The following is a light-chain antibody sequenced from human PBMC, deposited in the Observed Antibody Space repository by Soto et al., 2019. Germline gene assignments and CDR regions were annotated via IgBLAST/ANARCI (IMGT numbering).Light chain of an antibody. CDR3: QQYNNWPPWT. CDR1: QSVLYSSNNKNY. CDR2: WAS. V-gene: IGKV4-1*01. J-gene: IGKJ1*01. Sequence: SVMTQSPDSLAVSLGERATINCKSSQSVLYSSNNKNYLAWYQQKPGQPPKLLIYWASTRESGVPDRFTGSGSGTDFTLTISSLQSEDFAVYYCQQYNNWPPWTFGQGTKVDI.